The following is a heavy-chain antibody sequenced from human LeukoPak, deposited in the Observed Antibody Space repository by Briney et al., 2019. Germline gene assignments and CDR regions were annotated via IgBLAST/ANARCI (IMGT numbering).Heavy chain of an antibody. CDR1: GGSISSYY. CDR3: AREGSATARPFVSNDY. D-gene: IGHD6-6*01. J-gene: IGHJ4*02. V-gene: IGHV4-4*07. Sequence: SETLSLTCTVSGGSISSYYWSWIRQPAGKGLEWSGRIHTSASTDYNPSFKSRVTMSVDTSKNQFSLKVRSGTAADTAVYYCAREGSATARPFVSNDYWGQGTLVTVSS. CDR2: IHTSAST.